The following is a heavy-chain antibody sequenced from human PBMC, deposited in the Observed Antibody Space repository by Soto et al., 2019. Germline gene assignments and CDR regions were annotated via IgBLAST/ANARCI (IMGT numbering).Heavy chain of an antibody. CDR2: MNRNSGNT. CDR1: GYTFSSYY. V-gene: IGHV1-8*02. CDR3: ARDSSGWYVGYYYYYGMDV. D-gene: IGHD6-19*01. J-gene: IGHJ6*02. Sequence: ASVMVSCTASGYTFSSYYINWVRQATGKGLEWMGWMNRNSGNTGYAQKFQGRVTMTRNTSISTAYMELSSLRSEDTAVYYCARDSSGWYVGYYYYYGMDVWG.